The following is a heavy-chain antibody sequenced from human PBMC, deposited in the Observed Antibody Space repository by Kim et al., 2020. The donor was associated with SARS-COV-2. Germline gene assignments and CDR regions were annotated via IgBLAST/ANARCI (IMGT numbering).Heavy chain of an antibody. Sequence: GGSLRLSCAASGFTFSSYSMNWVRQAPGKGLEWVASISSSSSYIYYADSVKGRFTISRDNAKNSLYLQMNSLRAEDTAVYYCARDLETLPARPPPPYWGQGTLVTVSS. V-gene: IGHV3-21*01. CDR2: ISSSSSYI. CDR1: GFTFSSYS. J-gene: IGHJ4*02. CDR3: ARDLETLPARPPPPY.